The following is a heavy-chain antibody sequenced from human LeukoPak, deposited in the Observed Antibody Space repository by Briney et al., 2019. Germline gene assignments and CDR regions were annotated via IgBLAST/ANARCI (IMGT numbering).Heavy chain of an antibody. J-gene: IGHJ5*02. CDR2: TNPNSGGT. CDR1: GYTFTGYY. D-gene: IGHD3-10*01. CDR3: ARGSLAMVRGALNWFDP. V-gene: IGHV1-2*02. Sequence: ASVKVSCKASGYTFTGYYMHWVRQAPGQGLEWMGWTNPNSGGTNYAQKFQGRVTMTRDTSISTAYMELSRLRSDDTAVYYCARGSLAMVRGALNWFDPWGQGTLVTVSS.